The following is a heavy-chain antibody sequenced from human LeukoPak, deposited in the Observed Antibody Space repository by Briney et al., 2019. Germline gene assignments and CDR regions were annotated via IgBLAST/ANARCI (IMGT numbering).Heavy chain of an antibody. CDR1: GFTFDTHA. J-gene: IGHJ4*02. Sequence: GGSLRLSCAASGFTFDTHAMTWVRQPPGKGLEYVSLISGSGDITYYAHSLKDRFTISRDNSKTTLYLQMHSLRAEDTAMYYCAARPGDLAVPFDYWGQGTLVIVSS. CDR2: ISGSGDIT. CDR3: AARPGDLAVPFDY. D-gene: IGHD3-10*01. V-gene: IGHV3-23*01.